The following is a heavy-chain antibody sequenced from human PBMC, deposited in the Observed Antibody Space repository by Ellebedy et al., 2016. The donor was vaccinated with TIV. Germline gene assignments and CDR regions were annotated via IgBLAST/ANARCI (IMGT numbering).Heavy chain of an antibody. J-gene: IGHJ5*01. Sequence: SETLSLTCTVSGGSISSSSYYWGWIRQPPGKGLEWIGNIYYSGSTYSNPSLKSRVTVSADTSKNQLSPKVSSVTAADTAVYYCARGSGWYWFGPWGQGALVTVSS. V-gene: IGHV4-39*07. D-gene: IGHD6-19*01. CDR3: ARGSGWYWFGP. CDR2: IYYSGST. CDR1: GGSISSSSYY.